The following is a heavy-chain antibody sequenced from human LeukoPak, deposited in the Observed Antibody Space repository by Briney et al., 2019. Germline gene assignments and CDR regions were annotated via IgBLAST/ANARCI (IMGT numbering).Heavy chain of an antibody. V-gene: IGHV3-21*01. CDR2: ISISSNYI. Sequence: PGGSLRLSCAASGFTFASYAMSWVRQAPGKGLEWVSCISISSNYIYYPDAVKGRFTISRDNAKNSLYLQMNSLRAEDTAVYYCARDGGGGLDYWGQGTLVTVSS. D-gene: IGHD2-15*01. CDR1: GFTFASYA. J-gene: IGHJ4*02. CDR3: ARDGGGGLDY.